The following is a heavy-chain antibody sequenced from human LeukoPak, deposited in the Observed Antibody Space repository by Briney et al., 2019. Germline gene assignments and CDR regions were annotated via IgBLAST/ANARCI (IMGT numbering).Heavy chain of an antibody. CDR1: GGSISSYY. CDR3: AREGGLGTCGGDCRSFDY. J-gene: IGHJ4*02. Sequence: PSETLSLACTVSGGSISSYYWSWIRQPPGKGLEWIGYIYYSGSTNYNPSLKSRVTISVDTSKNQFSLKLSSVTAADTAVYYCAREGGLGTCGGDCRSFDYWGQGTLVTVSS. V-gene: IGHV4-59*01. CDR2: IYYSGST. D-gene: IGHD2-21*02.